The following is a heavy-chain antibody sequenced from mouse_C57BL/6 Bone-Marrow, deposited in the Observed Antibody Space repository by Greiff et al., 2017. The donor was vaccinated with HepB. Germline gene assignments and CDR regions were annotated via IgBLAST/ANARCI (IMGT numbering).Heavy chain of an antibody. CDR2: ISDGGSYT. Sequence: EVQLVESGGGLVKPGGSLKLSCAASGFTFSSYAMSWVRQTPEKRLEWVATISDGGSYTYYPDNVKGRFTISRDNAKNNLYLQMSHLKSEDTAMYYCARERGIYYGFWLAYWGQGTLVTVSA. CDR3: ARERGIYYGFWLAY. D-gene: IGHD2-2*01. V-gene: IGHV5-4*01. CDR1: GFTFSSYA. J-gene: IGHJ3*01.